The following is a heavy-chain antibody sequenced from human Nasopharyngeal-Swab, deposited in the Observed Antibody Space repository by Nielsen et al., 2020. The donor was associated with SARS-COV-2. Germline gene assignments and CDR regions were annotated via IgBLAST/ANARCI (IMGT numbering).Heavy chain of an antibody. D-gene: IGHD6-19*01. V-gene: IGHV4-30-4*01. CDR3: ARDSGVAGTKYYYYGMDV. CDR2: IYYSGST. Sequence: WLRQRPWHGLEWIGCIYYSGSTYYNPSLKSRVTISVDTSKNQFSLKLSSVTAADTAVYYCARDSGVAGTKYYYYGMDVWGQGTTVTVSS. J-gene: IGHJ6*02.